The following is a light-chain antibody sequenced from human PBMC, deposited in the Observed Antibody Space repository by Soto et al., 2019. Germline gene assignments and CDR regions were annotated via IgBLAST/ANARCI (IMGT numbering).Light chain of an antibody. J-gene: IGLJ1*01. Sequence: QSVLTQPASVSGSPGQSITISCTGTSSDVGGYNYVSWYQQHPGKAPKLMIYEVSNRPSGVSNRFSGSKSGNTASLTISWLQAEDEADYYCSSYTISSTYGFGAGTKVTVL. V-gene: IGLV2-14*01. CDR3: SSYTISSTYG. CDR1: SSDVGGYNY. CDR2: EVS.